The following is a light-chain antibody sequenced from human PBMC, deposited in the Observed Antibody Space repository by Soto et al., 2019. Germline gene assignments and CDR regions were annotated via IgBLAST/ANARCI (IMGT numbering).Light chain of an antibody. V-gene: IGLV3-21*04. Sequence: SSVLTQPPSVSVAPGKTATITCGGSNIGTKSVHWYQQKPGQAPVLVIYSDTDRPSGIPERFSGSNSGNTATLTISRVEAGDEADYSCQVWDSSSDHPVVFGGGTKLTVL. CDR2: SDT. J-gene: IGLJ2*01. CDR3: QVWDSSSDHPVV. CDR1: NIGTKS.